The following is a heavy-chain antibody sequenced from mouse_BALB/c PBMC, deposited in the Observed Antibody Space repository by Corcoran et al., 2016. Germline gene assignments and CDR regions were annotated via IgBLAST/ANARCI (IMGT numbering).Heavy chain of an antibody. CDR1: GFNIKDTY. Sequence: EVQLQQSGAELVKPGASVKLSCTASGFNIKDTYMHWVKQRPEQGLEWIGRIDPANGNTKYDPKFQGKATITADTSSNTAYLQLSSLTSEDTAVYYCARGEYGNPYAMDYWGQGTSVTVSS. V-gene: IGHV14-3*02. D-gene: IGHD2-10*02. J-gene: IGHJ4*01. CDR3: ARGEYGNPYAMDY. CDR2: IDPANGNT.